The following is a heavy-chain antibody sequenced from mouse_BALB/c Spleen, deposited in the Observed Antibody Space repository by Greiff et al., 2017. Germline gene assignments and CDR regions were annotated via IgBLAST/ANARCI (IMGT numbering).Heavy chain of an antibody. D-gene: IGHD1-1*01. J-gene: IGHJ1*01. CDR2: IRLKSNNYAT. Sequence: EVKLQESGGGLVQPGGSMKLSCVASGFTFSNYWMNWVRQSPEKGLEWVAEIRLKSNNYATHYAESVKGRFTISRDYSKSSVYLQMNNLRAEDTGIYYCTRCYGYWYFDVWGSGTTVTVSS. CDR3: TRCYGYWYFDV. V-gene: IGHV6-6*02. CDR1: GFTFSNYW.